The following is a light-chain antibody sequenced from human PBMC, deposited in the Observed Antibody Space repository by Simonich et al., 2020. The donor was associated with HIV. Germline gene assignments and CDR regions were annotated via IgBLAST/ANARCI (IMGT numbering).Light chain of an antibody. CDR3: QQANSFPPA. Sequence: DIQMTQSPFSVSASVGDRVTISCRASQGIRNWLAWYQQKPGKAPKLLIFAASSLQRGVPSRFSGSCSGTDFTPTISRLQPEDVVNYYCQQANSFPPAFGGGTKVEIK. CDR2: AAS. V-gene: IGKV1-12*01. J-gene: IGKJ4*01. CDR1: QGIRNW.